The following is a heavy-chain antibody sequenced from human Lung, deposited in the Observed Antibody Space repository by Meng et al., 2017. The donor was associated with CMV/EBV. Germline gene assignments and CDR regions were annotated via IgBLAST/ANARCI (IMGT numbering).Heavy chain of an antibody. V-gene: IGHV1-2*02. CDR2: INPKSGGT. CDR3: AKSLYTKYYSTYYGPDV. D-gene: IGHD2/OR15-2a*01. Sequence: ASXXVSXKASGYTFIGYDLHWVRQAPGQGLEWMGWINPKSGGTNYAQRFQGRVTMTRDTSINTVYMELRRLRSDDTAVYFCAKSLYTKYYSTYYGPDVWVQGTXVTVSS. CDR1: GYTFIGYD. J-gene: IGHJ6*02.